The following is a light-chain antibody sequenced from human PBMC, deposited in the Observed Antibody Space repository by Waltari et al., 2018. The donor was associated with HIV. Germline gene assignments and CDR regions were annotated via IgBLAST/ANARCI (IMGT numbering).Light chain of an antibody. Sequence: QSVLTQPPSASGAPGQRVTIPRSGSHSNVGITTVNWYQQVPGTAPKLLIYSNTQRPSGVPDRFSGSKSGTSASLAISGLQSEDEADYYCAAWDDTLNGYVFGTGTKVTVV. V-gene: IGLV1-44*01. CDR3: AAWDDTLNGYV. CDR2: SNT. CDR1: HSNVGITT. J-gene: IGLJ1*01.